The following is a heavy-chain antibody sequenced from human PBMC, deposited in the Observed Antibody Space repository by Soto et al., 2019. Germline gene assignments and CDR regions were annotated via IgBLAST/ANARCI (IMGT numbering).Heavy chain of an antibody. D-gene: IGHD4-17*01. V-gene: IGHV1-3*01. Sequence: ASVKVSCKASVYTFTSYAMHWVRQAPGQRLEWMGRINAGNGNTKYSQRFQGRVTISSDTSASTAYMELSSLRSEDTAVYYCARAEVTTGLLDYWGQGTLVNVSS. J-gene: IGHJ4*02. CDR1: VYTFTSYA. CDR2: INAGNGNT. CDR3: ARAEVTTGLLDY.